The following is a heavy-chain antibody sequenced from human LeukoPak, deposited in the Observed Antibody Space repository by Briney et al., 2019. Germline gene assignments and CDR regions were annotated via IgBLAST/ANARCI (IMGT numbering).Heavy chain of an antibody. Sequence: PSETLSLTCTVSGGSISSYYWSWIRQPPGKGLEWIGYIYTSGSTNYNPSLKSRVTISVDTSKNQFSLKLSSVTAPDTAVYYCARRGTDGEWFDPWGQGTLVTVSS. CDR3: ARRGTDGEWFDP. CDR1: GGSISSYY. D-gene: IGHD3-16*01. CDR2: IYTSGST. V-gene: IGHV4-4*09. J-gene: IGHJ5*02.